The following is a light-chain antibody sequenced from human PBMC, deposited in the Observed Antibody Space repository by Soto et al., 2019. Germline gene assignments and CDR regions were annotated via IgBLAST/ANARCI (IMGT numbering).Light chain of an antibody. CDR3: AALDGSLNGWV. CDR1: SSNIGSNT. Sequence: QPVLTQAPSASGTPGQRVSISCSGSSSNIGSNTVSWYQQVPGTAPKLLIYSNDQRPSGVPDRFSGSKSGTSASLAIGGLQSEDEADYYCAALDGSLNGWVFGGGTKLTVL. CDR2: SND. V-gene: IGLV1-44*01. J-gene: IGLJ2*01.